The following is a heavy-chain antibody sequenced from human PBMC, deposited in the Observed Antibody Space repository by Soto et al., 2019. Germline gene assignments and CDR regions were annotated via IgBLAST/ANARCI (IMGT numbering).Heavy chain of an antibody. CDR2: MNPNSGNT. CDR1: GYTFTSYD. J-gene: IGHJ4*02. CDR3: ARGHAASGSFYKFDY. V-gene: IGHV1-8*01. Sequence: QVQLVQSGAEVKKPGASVKVSCKASGYTFTSYDINWVRQAPGQGLEWMGWMNPNSGNTGYAQKFQGRATMTTNTSISTAYMELSSLTSEDTAVYYCARGHAASGSFYKFDYWGQGTLVTVSS. D-gene: IGHD3-10*01.